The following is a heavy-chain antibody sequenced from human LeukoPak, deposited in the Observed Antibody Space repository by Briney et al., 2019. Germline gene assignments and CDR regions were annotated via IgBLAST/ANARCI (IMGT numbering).Heavy chain of an antibody. CDR3: SRDIVVVPAAIYWFDP. D-gene: IGHD2-2*01. V-gene: IGHV4-34*01. CDR2: INHSGST. J-gene: IGHJ5*02. CDR1: GGSFRGYY. Sequence: SETLSLTCAVYGGSFRGYYWSWIRQPPGKGLEWIGEINHSGSTNYNPSLKSRVTISVDTSKNQFSLKLSSVTAADTAVYYCSRDIVVVPAAIYWFDPWGQGTLVTVSS.